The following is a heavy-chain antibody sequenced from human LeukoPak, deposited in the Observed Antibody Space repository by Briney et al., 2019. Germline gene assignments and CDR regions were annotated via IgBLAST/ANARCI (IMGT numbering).Heavy chain of an antibody. CDR2: INPNSGGT. J-gene: IGHJ4*02. Sequence: ASVKVSCKASGYTFTGYYMHWVRQAPGQGLEWIGWINPNSGGTNYAQKFQCRVTMTRDTSISTAYMELSRLRSDDTAVYYCARDSDFWSGYYEDYWGQGTLVTVSS. CDR3: ARDSDFWSGYYEDY. V-gene: IGHV1-2*02. CDR1: GYTFTGYY. D-gene: IGHD3-3*01.